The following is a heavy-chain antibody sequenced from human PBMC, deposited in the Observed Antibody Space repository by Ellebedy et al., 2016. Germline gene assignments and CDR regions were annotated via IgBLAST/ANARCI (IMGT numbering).Heavy chain of an antibody. J-gene: IGHJ6*03. D-gene: IGHD2-2*01. Sequence: SETLSLTCSVSGDSTTSYYWSWVRQSPGKGLEWIGHVFYIGDTNYNPSLKSRVTISLDSSKNQFSLKLSSVTAADTAVYYCARQGEDVVVVPSSQGTNYSYYYYMDVWGKGTTVTVSS. CDR1: GDSTTSYY. V-gene: IGHV4-59*08. CDR3: ARQGEDVVVVPSSQGTNYSYYYYMDV. CDR2: VFYIGDT.